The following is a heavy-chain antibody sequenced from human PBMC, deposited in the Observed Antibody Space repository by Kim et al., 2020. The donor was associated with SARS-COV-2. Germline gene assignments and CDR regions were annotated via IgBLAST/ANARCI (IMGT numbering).Heavy chain of an antibody. CDR2: IIPIFGTA. Sequence: SVKVSCKASGGTFSSYAISWVRQAPGQGLEWMGGIIPIFGTANYAQKFQGRVTITADESTSTAYMELSSLRSEDTAVYYCARDGPLERETLHYWGQGTLVTVSS. CDR3: ARDGPLERETLHY. V-gene: IGHV1-69*13. J-gene: IGHJ4*02. CDR1: GGTFSSYA.